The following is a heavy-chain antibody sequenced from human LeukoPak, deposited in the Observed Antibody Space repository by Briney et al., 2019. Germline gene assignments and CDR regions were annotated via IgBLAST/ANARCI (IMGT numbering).Heavy chain of an antibody. J-gene: IGHJ4*02. Sequence: PSETLSLTCTVSGDSISSSSYYWGWIRQPPGKGLEWIGSIYYSGSTYYNPSLKSRVNISVDTSKNQFSLKLSSVTAADTAVYYCASASARYGSGSYLFDYWGQGTLVTVSS. CDR3: ASASARYGSGSYLFDY. CDR2: IYYSGST. V-gene: IGHV4-39*07. CDR1: GDSISSSSYY. D-gene: IGHD3-10*01.